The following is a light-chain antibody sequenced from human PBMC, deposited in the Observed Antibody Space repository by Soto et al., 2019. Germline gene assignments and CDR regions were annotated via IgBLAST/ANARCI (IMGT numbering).Light chain of an antibody. CDR1: QSISSY. V-gene: IGKV1-39*01. CDR3: QQSYSTPPT. J-gene: IGKJ2*01. Sequence: DIQMTQSPSSLSASVGDRVTLTCRASQSISSYFNWYQQKPGKAPKLLIYAASNLHSGVPSRFSGSGSGTDFTLTINSLQPEDFATCYCQQSYSTPPTFGQGTKVEIK. CDR2: AAS.